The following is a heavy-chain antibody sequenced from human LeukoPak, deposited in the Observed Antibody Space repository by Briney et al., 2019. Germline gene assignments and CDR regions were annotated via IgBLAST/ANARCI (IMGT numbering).Heavy chain of an antibody. Sequence: PGGSLRLSCAASGFTFSTYWMHWVRQAPGKRLVWVSRIKPDGSGTNYADSVKGRFTISRDNAKNTLYLQMNSLRAEDTAVYYCARACSGGSCHAGDYWGQGTLVTVSS. J-gene: IGHJ4*02. CDR1: GFTFSTYW. V-gene: IGHV3-74*01. D-gene: IGHD2-15*01. CDR2: IKPDGSGT. CDR3: ARACSGGSCHAGDY.